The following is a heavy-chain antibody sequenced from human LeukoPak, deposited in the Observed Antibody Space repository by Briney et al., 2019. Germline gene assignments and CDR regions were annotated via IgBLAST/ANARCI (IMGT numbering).Heavy chain of an antibody. CDR1: GGSINIHY. CDR2: IYNKGNT. CDR3: VIRDSTGCNYSDY. V-gene: IGHV4-4*08. Sequence: PSETLSLTCTVSGGSINIHYWSWIRQPPGKGLEWIGDIYNKGNTNYNPSLNSRVTISVDTSKNHLSLMSTSVLAADTTMYYCVIRDSTGCNYSDYWGQGILVTVPS. D-gene: IGHD3-22*01. J-gene: IGHJ4*02.